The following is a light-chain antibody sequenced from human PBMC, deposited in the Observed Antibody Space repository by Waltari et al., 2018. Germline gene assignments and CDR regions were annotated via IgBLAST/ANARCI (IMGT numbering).Light chain of an antibody. CDR1: ESVRTN. V-gene: IGKV3D-15*01. CDR3: QQYNKWPPWT. CDR2: DAS. J-gene: IGKJ1*01. Sequence: EVVMTQSPATLSVSPGEGATVSCRASESVRTNVAWYQQTPGQAPRLLIYDASTRATGIPDRVSDSGSGTEFILSISSLQSEDFAIYYCQQYNKWPPWTFGQGTKVEIK.